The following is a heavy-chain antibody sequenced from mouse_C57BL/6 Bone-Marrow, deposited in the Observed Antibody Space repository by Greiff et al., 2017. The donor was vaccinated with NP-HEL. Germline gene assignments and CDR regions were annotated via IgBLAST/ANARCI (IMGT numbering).Heavy chain of an antibody. CDR3: VREGAHYFDY. CDR2: IRSKSNNYAT. CDR1: GFSFNTYA. Sequence: EVKVEESGGGLVQPKGSLKLSCAASGFSFNTYAMNWVRQAPGKGLEWVARIRSKSNNYATYYDDSVKDRFTISRDDSESMLYLQMNNLKTEDTAMYYCVREGAHYFDYWGQGTTLTVSS. J-gene: IGHJ2*01. V-gene: IGHV10-1*01.